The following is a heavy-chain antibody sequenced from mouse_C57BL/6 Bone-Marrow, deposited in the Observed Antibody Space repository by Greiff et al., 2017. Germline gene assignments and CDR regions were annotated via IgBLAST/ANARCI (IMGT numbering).Heavy chain of an antibody. J-gene: IGHJ2*01. Sequence: QVQLKQSGAELVRPGASVTLSCKASGYTFTSYWMHWVKQRPIQGLEWIGNIDPSDSETHYNQKFKDKATLTVDKSSSTAYMQLSSLTSEDSAVYYWARGIYYGNYVYFDYWGQGTTLTVSS. V-gene: IGHV1-52*01. CDR1: GYTFTSYW. D-gene: IGHD2-1*01. CDR2: IDPSDSET. CDR3: ARGIYYGNYVYFDY.